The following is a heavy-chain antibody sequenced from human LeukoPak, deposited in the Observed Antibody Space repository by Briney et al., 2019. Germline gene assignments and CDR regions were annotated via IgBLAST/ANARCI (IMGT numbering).Heavy chain of an antibody. CDR1: GFTFSNYT. D-gene: IGHD2/OR15-2a*01. CDR3: ARDYQYGYSTNWYHLAQIDY. CDR2: ISSSRSYI. Sequence: PGGSLRLSCAVSGFTFSNYTMNWVRQAPGKGLEWVSSISSSRSYIFYADSVKGRFTVSRDNAKNSLYLQMNSLRAEDTAIYYCARDYQYGYSTNWYHLAQIDYWGQGTLVTVSS. V-gene: IGHV3-21*01. J-gene: IGHJ4*02.